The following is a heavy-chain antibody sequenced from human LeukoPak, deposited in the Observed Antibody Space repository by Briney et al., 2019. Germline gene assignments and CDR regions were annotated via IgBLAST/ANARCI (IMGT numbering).Heavy chain of an antibody. CDR1: GFTFSSYA. CDR2: ISGSGGST. V-gene: IGHV3-23*01. J-gene: IGHJ4*02. Sequence: GGSLRLSCAASGFTFSSYAMSWVRQAPGKGLEWVSAISGSGGSTYYADSVKGRFTISRDNSKNTLYLQMNSLRAEDTAVYYCAKDDDYVWGTYRKEDYSDYWGQGTLVTVSS. CDR3: AKDDDYVWGTYRKEDYSDY. D-gene: IGHD3-16*02.